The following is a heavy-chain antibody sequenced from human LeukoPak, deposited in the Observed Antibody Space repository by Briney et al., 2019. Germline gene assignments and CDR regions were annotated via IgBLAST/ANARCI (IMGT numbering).Heavy chain of an antibody. CDR3: ARPPYYYGSGSYNSDY. Sequence: GESLKISCKGSGYSFTSYWIGWVRQMPGKGLEWMGIIYPGDSDTRYSPSFQGQVTISADKSISTAYLQWSSLKASDTAMYYCARPPYYYGSGSYNSDYWGQGTLVTVSS. V-gene: IGHV5-51*01. CDR2: IYPGDSDT. J-gene: IGHJ4*02. D-gene: IGHD3-10*01. CDR1: GYSFTSYW.